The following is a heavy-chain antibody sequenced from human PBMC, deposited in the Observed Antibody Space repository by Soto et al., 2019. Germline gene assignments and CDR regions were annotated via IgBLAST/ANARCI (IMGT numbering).Heavy chain of an antibody. V-gene: IGHV1-18*01. Sequence: QVQLVQSGAEVKKPGASVKVSCKASGYTFTSYGISWVRQAPGQGLEWMGWISAYNGNTNYAQKIQGRVTMTTDTSTSTDYMELRSLRSDDTAVYYCARVEERGYDLNWFDPWGQGTLVTVSS. CDR3: ARVEERGYDLNWFDP. D-gene: IGHD5-12*01. J-gene: IGHJ5*02. CDR2: ISAYNGNT. CDR1: GYTFTSYG.